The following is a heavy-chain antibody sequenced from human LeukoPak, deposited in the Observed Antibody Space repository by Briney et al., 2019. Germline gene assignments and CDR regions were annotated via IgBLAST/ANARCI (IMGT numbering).Heavy chain of an antibody. Sequence: GASVKVSCKASGYTFTSYYMHWVRQAPGQGLEWMGIINPSGGSTSYAQKFQGRVTMTRDTSTSTVYMELSSLRSEDTAMYYCARDLGQWLVEDWFDPWGQGTLVTVSS. V-gene: IGHV1-46*01. CDR1: GYTFTSYY. J-gene: IGHJ5*02. D-gene: IGHD6-19*01. CDR3: ARDLGQWLVEDWFDP. CDR2: INPSGGST.